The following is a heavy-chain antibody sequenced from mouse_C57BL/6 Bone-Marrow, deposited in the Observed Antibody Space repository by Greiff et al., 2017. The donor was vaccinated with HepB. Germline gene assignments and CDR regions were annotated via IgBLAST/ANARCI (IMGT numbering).Heavy chain of an antibody. CDR1: GYTFTSYW. Sequence: VQLQQPGAELVRPGSSVKLSCKASGYTFTSYWMHWVKQRPIQGLEWIGNIDPSDSETHYNQKFKDKATLTVDKSSSTAYMQLSSLTSEDSAVYYCARLITTVVAHYFDYWGQGTTLTVSS. J-gene: IGHJ2*01. CDR3: ARLITTVVAHYFDY. V-gene: IGHV1-52*01. D-gene: IGHD1-1*01. CDR2: IDPSDSET.